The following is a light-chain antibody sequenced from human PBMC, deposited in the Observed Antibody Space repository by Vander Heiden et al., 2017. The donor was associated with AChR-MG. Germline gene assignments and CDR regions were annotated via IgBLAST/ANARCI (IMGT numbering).Light chain of an antibody. V-gene: IGLV2-14*03. Sequence: ALTQPASVSGSPGQSITISCTGTSSDVGGYNYVSWYQQHPGKAPKLMIYDDSNRPSGVSNRFSGSKSGNTASLTTSGLQAEDEADYYCSSYTSSSPVVFGGGTKLTVL. CDR1: SSDVGGYNY. CDR3: SSYTSSSPVV. J-gene: IGLJ2*01. CDR2: DDS.